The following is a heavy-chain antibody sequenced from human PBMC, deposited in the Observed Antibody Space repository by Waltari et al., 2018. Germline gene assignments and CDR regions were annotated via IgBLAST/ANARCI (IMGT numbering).Heavy chain of an antibody. CDR3: ARVGSLIVVVVAPDPSFDY. D-gene: IGHD2-15*01. CDR2: IKQDGSEK. CDR1: GFTFSSYW. Sequence: EVQLVESGGGLVQPGGSLRLSCAASGFTFSSYWMSWVRQSPGEGREWVANIKQDGSEKYYVDSVKGRFTISRDNAKNSLYLQMNSLRAEDTAVYYCARVGSLIVVVVAPDPSFDYWGQGTLVTVSS. V-gene: IGHV3-7*01. J-gene: IGHJ4*02.